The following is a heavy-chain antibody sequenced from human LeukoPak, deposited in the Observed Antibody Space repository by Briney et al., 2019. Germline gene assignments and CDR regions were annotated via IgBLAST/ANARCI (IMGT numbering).Heavy chain of an antibody. Sequence: ASVKVSCKASGGTFSSYAISWVRQAPGQGLEWMGGIIPIFGTANYAQKFQGRVTITADKSTSTAYMELSSLRSEDTAVYYCARDFHGLDGLLWFETTNWFDPWGQGTLVTVSS. CDR3: ARDFHGLDGLLWFETTNWFDP. CDR1: GGTFSSYA. D-gene: IGHD3-10*01. V-gene: IGHV1-69*06. J-gene: IGHJ5*02. CDR2: IIPIFGTA.